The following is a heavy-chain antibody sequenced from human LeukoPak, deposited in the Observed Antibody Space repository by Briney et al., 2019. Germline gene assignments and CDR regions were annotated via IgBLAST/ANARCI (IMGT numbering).Heavy chain of an antibody. J-gene: IGHJ5*02. D-gene: IGHD1-26*01. V-gene: IGHV4-34*01. CDR1: GGSFSGYY. CDR3: ARVSGGASGLPHT. CDR2: INHSGST. Sequence: PPETLSLTCAVYGGSFSGYYWSWIRQPPGKGLEWIGEINHSGSTNYNPSLKSRVTISVDTSKNQFSLKLTSVTAADTAVYYCARVSGGASGLPHTWGQGTLVTVSS.